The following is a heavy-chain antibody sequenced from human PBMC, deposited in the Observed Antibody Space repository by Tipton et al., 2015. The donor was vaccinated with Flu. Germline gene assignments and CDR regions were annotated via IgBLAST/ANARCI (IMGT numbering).Heavy chain of an antibody. V-gene: IGHV4-59*01. J-gene: IGHJ3*02. D-gene: IGHD6-13*01. Sequence: TLSLTCTVSGGSISSYYWSWIRQPPGKGLEWIGYIYYSGSTNYNPSLKSRVTISVDTSKNQFSLKLSSVTAADTAVYYCARVGRSAAGTKNAFDIWGQGTMVTVSS. CDR3: ARVGRSAAGTKNAFDI. CDR1: GGSISSYY. CDR2: IYYSGST.